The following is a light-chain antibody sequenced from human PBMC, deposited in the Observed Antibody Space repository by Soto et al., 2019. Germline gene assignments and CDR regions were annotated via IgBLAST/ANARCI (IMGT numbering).Light chain of an antibody. Sequence: DLQMTQSPSSLSASVGDRVTITCQASQDINNFLNWYQQKPGQAPRLLIFDASKLEVGVPSRFSGRGSGTDFSFTISSLQPEDIATYYCQQYNDLPLTFGGGTRMEIK. CDR3: QQYNDLPLT. J-gene: IGKJ4*01. V-gene: IGKV1-33*01. CDR2: DAS. CDR1: QDINNF.